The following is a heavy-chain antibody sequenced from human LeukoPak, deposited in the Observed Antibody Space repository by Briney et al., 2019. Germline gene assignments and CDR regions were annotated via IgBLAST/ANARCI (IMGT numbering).Heavy chain of an antibody. CDR3: ARRAGSGRDFDY. V-gene: IGHV1-2*06. J-gene: IGHJ4*02. Sequence: ASVKVSCKASGYTFIGYYVQWLRQAPGQWLEWMGRINPNSGGTNYAQKFQGRVTMTRDTSISTAYMELSRLRSDDTAVYYCARRAGSGRDFDYWGQGTLVTVSS. CDR2: INPNSGGT. CDR1: GYTFIGYY. D-gene: IGHD3-10*01.